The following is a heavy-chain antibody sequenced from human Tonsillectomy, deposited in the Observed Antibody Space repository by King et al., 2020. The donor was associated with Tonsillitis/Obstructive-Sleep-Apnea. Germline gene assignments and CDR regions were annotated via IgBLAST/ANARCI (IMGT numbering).Heavy chain of an antibody. CDR2: IKQDGSEK. J-gene: IGHJ2*01. CDR3: ARDKAGGWYFDL. D-gene: IGHD3-10*01. V-gene: IGHV3-7*03. Sequence: VQLVESGGGLVQPGGSLRLSCAASGFTFRNYWVYWVRQAPGKGLEWEANIKQDGSEKYNVDSVKGRFTISRDNAKNSLYLQMNSLRAEDTAVYYCARDKAGGWYFDLWGRGTLVTVSS. CDR1: GFTFRNYW.